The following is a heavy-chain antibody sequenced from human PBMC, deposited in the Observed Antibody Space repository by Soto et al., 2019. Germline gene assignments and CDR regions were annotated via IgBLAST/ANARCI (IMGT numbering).Heavy chain of an antibody. CDR2: IYHSGST. J-gene: IGHJ6*02. V-gene: IGHV4-4*02. Sequence: SDPLSLTCAVSGASISSSNWWRWVRHPPGKGLEWIGEIYHSGSTNYNPSLKSRVTISVDKSKNQFSLKLSSVTAADTAVYYCARGPPYYDILTGYCRRYSYYGMDVWGQGTTVS. CDR1: GASISSSNW. D-gene: IGHD3-9*01. CDR3: ARGPPYYDILTGYCRRYSYYGMDV.